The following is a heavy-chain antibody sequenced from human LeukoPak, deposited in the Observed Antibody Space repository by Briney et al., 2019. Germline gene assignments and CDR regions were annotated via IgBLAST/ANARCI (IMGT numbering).Heavy chain of an antibody. CDR1: GFTFSYYC. D-gene: IGHD3-16*01. CDR2: IKQDGSEK. V-gene: IGHV3-7*01. J-gene: IGHJ6*03. Sequence: WGSLRLSCAASGFTFSYYCMSWVRQAPGKGLEWVANIKQDGSEKYYVDSVKGRFTISRDNAKNSLYLQMNSLRAEDTAVYYCARDLGHGDYYYYMDVWGKGTTVTVSS. CDR3: ARDLGHGDYYYYMDV.